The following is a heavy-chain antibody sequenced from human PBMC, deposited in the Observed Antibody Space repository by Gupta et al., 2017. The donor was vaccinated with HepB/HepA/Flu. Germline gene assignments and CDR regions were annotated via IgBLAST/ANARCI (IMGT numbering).Heavy chain of an antibody. V-gene: IGHV5-51*01. CDR1: GYRFTTYW. Sequence: EVQLVQSGTEVKKPGESLKISCKVSGYRFTTYWIGWVRQMPGKGLEWMGIIYPGDSDTRYSPSFEGQVTISVDKSISTAYLQWSSLKASDTAIYYCARGGYSSDWFDPWGQGTLVTVSS. J-gene: IGHJ5*02. D-gene: IGHD2-21*01. CDR3: ARGGYSSDWFDP. CDR2: IYPGDSDT.